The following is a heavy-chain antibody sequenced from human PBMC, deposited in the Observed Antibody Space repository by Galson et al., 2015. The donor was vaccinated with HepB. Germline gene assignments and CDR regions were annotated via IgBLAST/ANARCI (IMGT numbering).Heavy chain of an antibody. CDR2: IGGGGAST. Sequence: SLRLSCAASGFTFSSVSMAWVRQAPGKGLEWVSIIGGGGASTFYADSVKGRFSISRDNSKNSLYLQMNSLRAEDTAVYYCEKKETKGWSAFDYWGQGTLVTVSS. J-gene: IGHJ4*02. D-gene: IGHD6-19*01. V-gene: IGHV3-23*01. CDR1: GFTFSSVS. CDR3: EKKETKGWSAFDY.